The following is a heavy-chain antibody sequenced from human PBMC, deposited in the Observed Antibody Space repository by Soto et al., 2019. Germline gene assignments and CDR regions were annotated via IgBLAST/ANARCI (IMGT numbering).Heavy chain of an antibody. Sequence: PSETLSLTCTVSGGSISSYYWRWIRQPPGKGLEWIGYIYYSGSTNYNPSLKSRVTISVDTSKNQFSLKLSSVTAADTAVYYCARGRIAADPTGNWFDPWGQGTLVTVSS. CDR3: ARGRIAADPTGNWFDP. CDR1: GGSISSYY. CDR2: IYYSGST. J-gene: IGHJ5*02. D-gene: IGHD6-13*01. V-gene: IGHV4-59*01.